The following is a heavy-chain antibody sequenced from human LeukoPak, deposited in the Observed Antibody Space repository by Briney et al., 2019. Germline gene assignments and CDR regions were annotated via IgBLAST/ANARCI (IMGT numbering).Heavy chain of an antibody. CDR3: ARDEVEYSSSIDY. J-gene: IGHJ4*02. D-gene: IGHD6-6*01. Sequence: GGSLRLSCAASGFTFSSYAMHWVRQAPGKGLEWVAVISYDGSSKYYADSVKGRFTISRDNSKNTLYLQMNSLRAEDTAVYYCARDEVEYSSSIDYWGQGTLVTVSS. CDR2: ISYDGSSK. CDR1: GFTFSSYA. V-gene: IGHV3-30-3*01.